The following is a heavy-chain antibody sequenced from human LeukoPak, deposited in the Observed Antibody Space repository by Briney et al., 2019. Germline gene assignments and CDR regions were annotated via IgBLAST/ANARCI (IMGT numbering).Heavy chain of an antibody. D-gene: IGHD3-16*02. J-gene: IGHJ4*02. V-gene: IGHV1-18*01. CDR3: ARDLGLRLGELSSRIDY. CDR2: ISAYNGNT. CDR1: GYTFTSYG. Sequence: ASLKVSCKASGYTFTSYGISWVRQAPGQGLEWMGWISAYNGNTNYAQKLQGRVTMTTDTSTSTAYMELRSLRSDDTAVYYCARDLGLRLGELSSRIDYWGQGTLVTVSS.